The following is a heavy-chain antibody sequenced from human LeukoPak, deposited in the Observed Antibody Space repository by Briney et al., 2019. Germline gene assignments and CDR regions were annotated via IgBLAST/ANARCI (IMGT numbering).Heavy chain of an antibody. CDR2: IYHSGST. Sequence: SETLSLTCTVSGYSISSGYYWGWIRQPPGKGLEWIGSIYHSGSTYYNPSLKSRVTISVDTSKNQLSLKLSSVTAADTAAYYCARVRDGSGSYCDYWGQGTLVTVSS. CDR1: GYSISSGYY. CDR3: ARVRDGSGSYCDY. D-gene: IGHD3-10*01. J-gene: IGHJ4*02. V-gene: IGHV4-38-2*02.